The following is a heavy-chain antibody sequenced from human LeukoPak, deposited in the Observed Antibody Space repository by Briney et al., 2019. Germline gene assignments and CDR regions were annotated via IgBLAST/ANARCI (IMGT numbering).Heavy chain of an antibody. CDR1: GFTFSSHA. J-gene: IGHJ4*02. CDR3: AKGKYSSGGVPDY. D-gene: IGHD6-19*01. Sequence: GGSLRLSCAASGFTFSSHAMNWVRQAPGKGLEWVSSISGGGESTYYADSVKGRFTVSRDNSKNTLYPQINSLRGEDTAVYYCAKGKYSSGGVPDYWGQGTLVTVSS. V-gene: IGHV3-23*01. CDR2: ISGGGEST.